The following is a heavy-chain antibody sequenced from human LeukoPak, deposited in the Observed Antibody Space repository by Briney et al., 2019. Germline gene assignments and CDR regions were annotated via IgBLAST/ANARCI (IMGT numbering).Heavy chain of an antibody. J-gene: IGHJ4*02. CDR1: GGSISSGSYY. Sequence: TLSLTCTVSGGSISSGSYYWSWIRQPAGKGLEWIGRIYTSGSTNYNPSLKSRVTISVDTSKNQFSLKLSSVTAADTAVYYCASGRPAAANYWGQGTLVTVSS. CDR3: ASGRPAAANY. D-gene: IGHD2-2*01. V-gene: IGHV4-61*02. CDR2: IYTSGST.